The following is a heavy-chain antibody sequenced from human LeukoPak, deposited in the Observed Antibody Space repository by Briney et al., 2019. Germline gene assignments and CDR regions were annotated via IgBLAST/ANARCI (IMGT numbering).Heavy chain of an antibody. CDR1: GYTFTGYY. Sequence: ASEKVSCKASGYTFTGYYMHWVRQAPGQGLEWMGWINPNSGGTNYAQKFQGRVTMTRDTSISTAYMELSRLRSDDTAVYYCARANDYGDSFDAFDIWGQGTMVTVSS. CDR2: INPNSGGT. V-gene: IGHV1-2*02. D-gene: IGHD4-17*01. J-gene: IGHJ3*02. CDR3: ARANDYGDSFDAFDI.